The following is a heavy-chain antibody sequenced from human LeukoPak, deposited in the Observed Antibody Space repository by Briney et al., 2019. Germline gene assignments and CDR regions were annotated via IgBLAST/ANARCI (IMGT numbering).Heavy chain of an antibody. D-gene: IGHD1-26*01. CDR3: ARPGGSYYYMDV. CDR2: ISSNGGST. J-gene: IGHJ6*03. V-gene: IGHV3-64*01. CDR1: GFTFSSYA. Sequence: GGSLRLSCGASGFTFSSYAMHWVRQAPGKGLEYVSAISSNGGSTYYANSVKGRFTISRDNSKNTLYLQMGSLRAEDMAVYYCARPGGSYYYMDVWGKGTTVTISS.